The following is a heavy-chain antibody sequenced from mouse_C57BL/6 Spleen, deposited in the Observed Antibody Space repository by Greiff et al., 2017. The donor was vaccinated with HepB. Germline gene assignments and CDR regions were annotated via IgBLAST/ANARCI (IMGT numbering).Heavy chain of an antibody. D-gene: IGHD2-5*01. CDR2: IYPGDGDT. Sequence: QVQLKQSGPELVKPGASVKISCKASGYAFSSSWMNWVKQRPGKGLEWIGRIYPGDGDTNYNGKFKGKATLTADKSSSTAYMQLISLTSEDSAVYFCAKETIVAYYAMDDWGQGTSVTVSS. V-gene: IGHV1-82*01. J-gene: IGHJ4*01. CDR1: GYAFSSSW. CDR3: AKETIVAYYAMDD.